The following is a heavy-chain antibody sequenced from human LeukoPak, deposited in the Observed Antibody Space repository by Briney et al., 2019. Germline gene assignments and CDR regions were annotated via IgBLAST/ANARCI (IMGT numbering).Heavy chain of an antibody. CDR1: GFTVSSNY. CDR2: ISGSGGST. Sequence: GGSLRLSCAASGFTVSSNYMSWVRQAPGKGLEWVSAISGSGGSTYYADSVKGRFTISRDNSKNTLYLQMNSLRAEDTAVYYCANEKWELPFSFDYWGQGTLVTVSS. V-gene: IGHV3-23*01. D-gene: IGHD1-26*01. CDR3: ANEKWELPFSFDY. J-gene: IGHJ4*02.